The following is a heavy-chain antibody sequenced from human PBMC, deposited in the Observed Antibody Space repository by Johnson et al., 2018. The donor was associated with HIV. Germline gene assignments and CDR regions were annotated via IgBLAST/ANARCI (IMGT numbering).Heavy chain of an antibody. CDR3: TTGLYWNDAFDI. V-gene: IGHV3-15*01. D-gene: IGHD1-1*01. Sequence: VQLVESGGGLVKPGGSLRLSCAASGFTFSDAWLTWVRQAPGKGLEWVGRVKSKTDGGTREYAAPVKGRFTISIDASKNTLYLQMNSLKTEETAVYYCTTGLYWNDAFDIWGQGTMVTVSS. CDR1: GFTFSDAW. J-gene: IGHJ3*02. CDR2: VKSKTDGGTR.